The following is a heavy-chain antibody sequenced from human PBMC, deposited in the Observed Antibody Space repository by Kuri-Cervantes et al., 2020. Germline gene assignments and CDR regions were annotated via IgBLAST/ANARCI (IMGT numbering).Heavy chain of an antibody. CDR3: ARHGTSYGSGSPEIDY. D-gene: IGHD3-10*01. CDR2: IYYSGST. J-gene: IGHJ4*02. Sequence: GSLRLSCAVYGGSFSGYYWGWIRQPPGKGLEWIGSIYYSGSTYYNPSLKSRVTISVDTSKNQFSLKLSSVTAADTAVYYCARHGTSYGSGSPEIDYWGQGTLVTVSS. V-gene: IGHV4-39*01. CDR1: GGSFSGYY.